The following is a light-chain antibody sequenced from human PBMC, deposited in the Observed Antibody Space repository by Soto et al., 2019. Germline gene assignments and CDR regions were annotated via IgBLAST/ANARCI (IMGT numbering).Light chain of an antibody. J-gene: IGLJ3*02. Sequence: QSVLTQSPSASASLGASVKLTCTLSSGHSDYAIAWHQQRPEKGPRYLMKLNSDGSHTKGDGIPDRFSGSSSGAERYLTISSLQSEDEADYYCQTWGTGRVFGGGTKVTVL. CDR2: LNSDGSH. CDR1: SGHSDYA. V-gene: IGLV4-69*01. CDR3: QTWGTGRV.